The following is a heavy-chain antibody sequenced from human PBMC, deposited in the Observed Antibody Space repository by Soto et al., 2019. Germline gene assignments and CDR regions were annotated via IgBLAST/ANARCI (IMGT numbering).Heavy chain of an antibody. CDR3: AKDGASGSYPPYYYYGMDV. V-gene: IGHV3-23*01. J-gene: IGHJ6*02. D-gene: IGHD1-26*01. Sequence: EVQLLESGGGLVQPCGSLRLSCAASGFTFSSYAMSCVRQAPGKGLEWVSSISGSGGNAYYADSVKGRFTISIDNSKNTLRLQMNSLRADDTAVYYCAKDGASGSYPPYYYYGMDVCGQGTTVTVSS. CDR1: GFTFSSYA. CDR2: ISGSGGNA.